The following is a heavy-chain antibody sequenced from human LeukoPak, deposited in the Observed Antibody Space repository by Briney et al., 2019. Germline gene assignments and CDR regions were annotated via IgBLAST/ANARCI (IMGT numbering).Heavy chain of an antibody. D-gene: IGHD2-21*01. CDR2: INPGGGAT. J-gene: IGHJ4*02. CDR1: GDTFPRHY. Sequence: ASVKVSCQASGDTFPRHYMHWVRQAPGPGLEWMGIINPGGGATVYAQKFQGRVTLTRDMSTSTVYMERSSLTSEDTAVYYCATRKVVIGSFNYWGQGTLVTVSS. V-gene: IGHV1-46*01. CDR3: ATRKVVIGSFNY.